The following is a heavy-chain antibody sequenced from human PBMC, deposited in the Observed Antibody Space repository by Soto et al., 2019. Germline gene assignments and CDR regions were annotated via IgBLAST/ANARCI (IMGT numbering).Heavy chain of an antibody. Sequence: SETLSLTCSVSGGSIISSSYYWVWIRQPPGKGLEWIGSIYYSGSTYYNPSLKSRVTISVDTSKNQPSLKLSSVTAADTAVYYCARRYSSGWLVAFDIWGQGTMVTVSS. D-gene: IGHD6-19*01. CDR3: ARRYSSGWLVAFDI. V-gene: IGHV4-39*01. J-gene: IGHJ3*02. CDR2: IYYSGST. CDR1: GGSIISSSYY.